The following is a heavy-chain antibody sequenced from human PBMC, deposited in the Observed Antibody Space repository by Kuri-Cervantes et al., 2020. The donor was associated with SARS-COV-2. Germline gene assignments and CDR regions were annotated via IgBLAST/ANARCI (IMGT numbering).Heavy chain of an antibody. Sequence: GGSLRLSCSVSGFTFADYGMAWVRQAPGGGLETVANIKYDESEKHHLDAVKGRFIISRDNAENSLFLQINALRVEDTAMYCCVRKPAAGFDFWGLGTLVTVSS. CDR1: GFTFADYG. V-gene: IGHV3-7*03. D-gene: IGHD1-14*01. J-gene: IGHJ4*02. CDR3: VRKPAAGFDF. CDR2: IKYDESEK.